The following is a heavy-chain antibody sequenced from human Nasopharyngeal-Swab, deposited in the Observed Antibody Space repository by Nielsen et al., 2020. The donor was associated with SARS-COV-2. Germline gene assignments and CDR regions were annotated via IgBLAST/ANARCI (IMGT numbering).Heavy chain of an antibody. J-gene: IGHJ5*02. V-gene: IGHV1-24*01. D-gene: IGHD6-13*01. CDR2: FDHEDGET. Sequence: ASVKVSCKVSGYTLTELSMHWVRQAPGKGLEWMGGFDHEDGETIYAQKFQGRVTMTEDTSTDTAYMELSSLRSKDTAVYYCATAPPIAAAGTSWFDPWGQGTLVTVSS. CDR1: GYTLTELS. CDR3: ATAPPIAAAGTSWFDP.